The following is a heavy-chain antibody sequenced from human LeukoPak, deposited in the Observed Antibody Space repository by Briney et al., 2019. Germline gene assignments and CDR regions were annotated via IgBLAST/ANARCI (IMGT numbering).Heavy chain of an antibody. Sequence: SETLSLTCAVYGESFSDYYWSWIRQSPGKRLEWIAEINQSGSTRYNPSLKSRVTISVDPSKNQFSLKLTSMTAADTAVYYCARGLRDTGGWWGWFDPWGQGTQVTVSS. CDR2: INQSGST. CDR3: ARGLRDTGGWWGWFDP. J-gene: IGHJ5*02. V-gene: IGHV4-34*01. D-gene: IGHD6-19*01. CDR1: GESFSDYY.